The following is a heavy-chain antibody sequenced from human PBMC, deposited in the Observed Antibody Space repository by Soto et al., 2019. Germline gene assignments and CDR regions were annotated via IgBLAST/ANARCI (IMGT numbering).Heavy chain of an antibody. CDR2: INPNSGCT. V-gene: IGHV1-2*02. Sequence: ASVKVSCNASGYTFTDYYIHWVRQVPGQGLEWLGWINPNSGCTNYAQEIQGRVTMTRDTSLSTAYMELSGPISDDAAVCLCQRGVVRVVDYFDPLGQGALVTVSS. D-gene: IGHD2-15*01. CDR1: GYTFTDYY. J-gene: IGHJ5*02. CDR3: QRGVVRVVDYFDP.